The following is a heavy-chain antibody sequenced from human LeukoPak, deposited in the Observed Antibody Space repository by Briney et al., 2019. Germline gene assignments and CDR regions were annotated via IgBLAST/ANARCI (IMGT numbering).Heavy chain of an antibody. CDR1: GGSISSGGYY. Sequence: SETLSLTCTVSGGSISSGGYYWSWIRQPPGKGLEWIGYIYHSGSTYYNPSLKSRVTISVDRSKNQFSLKLSSVTAADTAVYYCGRVSRLYSPMLYGMDVWGQGTTVTVSS. CDR2: IYHSGST. J-gene: IGHJ6*02. V-gene: IGHV4-30-2*01. CDR3: GRVSRLYSPMLYGMDV. D-gene: IGHD6-13*01.